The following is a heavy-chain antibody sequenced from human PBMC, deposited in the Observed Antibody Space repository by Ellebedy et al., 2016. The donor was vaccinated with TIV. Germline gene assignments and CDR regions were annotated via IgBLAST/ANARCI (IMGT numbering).Heavy chain of an antibody. CDR3: ARDHPLGIENFDY. D-gene: IGHD7-27*01. Sequence: PGGSLRLSCAASGFTFSSYWMHWVRQAPGKGLVWVSCINSDGSSTSYADSVKGRFTISRDNAKNTQYLQMNSLRAEDTAVYYCARDHPLGIENFDYWGQGTLVTVSS. J-gene: IGHJ4*02. V-gene: IGHV3-74*01. CDR2: INSDGSST. CDR1: GFTFSSYW.